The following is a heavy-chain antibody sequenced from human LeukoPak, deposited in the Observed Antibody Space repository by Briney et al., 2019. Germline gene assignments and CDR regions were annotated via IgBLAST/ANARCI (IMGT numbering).Heavy chain of an antibody. J-gene: IGHJ4*02. Sequence: SETLSLTCSVSGYSFTSGHYWGWIRPPPGKGLEWIANIYHTGSAHYNPSLKSRVTISVDTSKNQFSLKLSSVTAADTAVYYCARYCTRTTCILRGFDYWGQGTLVTVSS. CDR3: ARYCTRTTCILRGFDY. D-gene: IGHD2-2*01. CDR1: GYSFTSGHY. V-gene: IGHV4-38-2*01. CDR2: IYHTGSA.